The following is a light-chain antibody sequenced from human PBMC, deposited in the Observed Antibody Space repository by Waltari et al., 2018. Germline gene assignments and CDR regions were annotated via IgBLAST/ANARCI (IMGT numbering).Light chain of an antibody. CDR2: MAS. Sequence: DIQMTQSPSALSASVGDRVIITCRASQTISEWVAWYQQKPGEAPHLRVYMASTLERGVPSRFSGSGDGTEFTLTISSVRPDDFGTYYCQQYSSVPLTFGGGTKVEIK. CDR3: QQYSSVPLT. CDR1: QTISEW. J-gene: IGKJ4*01. V-gene: IGKV1-5*03.